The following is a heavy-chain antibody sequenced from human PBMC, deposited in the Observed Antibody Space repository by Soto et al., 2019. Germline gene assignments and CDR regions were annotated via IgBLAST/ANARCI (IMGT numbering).Heavy chain of an antibody. D-gene: IGHD3-10*01. CDR3: AKGRVVRGVPLVFEP. CDR2: ISGSGGST. CDR1: GFTFSSYA. V-gene: IGHV3-23*01. J-gene: IGHJ5*02. Sequence: EVQLLESGGGLVQPGGSLRLSCAASGFTFSSYAMSWVRQAPGKGLDWVSAISGSGGSTYYADSVKGRFTISRDNSKNTLYRQMNSLRAEDKAVYDCAKGRVVRGVPLVFEPWGQGTLVTVSS.